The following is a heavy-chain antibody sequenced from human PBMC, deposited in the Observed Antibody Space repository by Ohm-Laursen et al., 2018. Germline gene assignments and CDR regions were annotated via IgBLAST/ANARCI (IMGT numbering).Heavy chain of an antibody. V-gene: IGHV4-31*03. Sequence: SQTLSLTCTVSGGSISSGGYYWSWIRQHPGKGLEWIGYIYYSGSTYYNPSPKSRVTISVDTSKNQFSLKLSSVTAADTAVYYCAGTLRFLEWYFDYWGQGTLVTVSS. D-gene: IGHD3-3*01. CDR1: GGSISSGGYY. CDR2: IYYSGST. CDR3: AGTLRFLEWYFDY. J-gene: IGHJ4*02.